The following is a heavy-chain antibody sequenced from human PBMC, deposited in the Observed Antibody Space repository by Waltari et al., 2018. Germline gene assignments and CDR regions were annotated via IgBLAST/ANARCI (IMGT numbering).Heavy chain of an antibody. CDR2: IYYSGST. V-gene: IGHV4-59*01. D-gene: IGHD1-26*01. J-gene: IGHJ4*02. Sequence: QVQLQESGPGLVKPSETLSLTCTVSGGSISSYYWSWIRQPPGKGLEWIVYIYYSGSTNYNPSRKSRVTISVDTSKNQFSLKLSSVTAADTAVYYCARSPKNTTPYFDYWGQGTLVTVSS. CDR1: GGSISSYY. CDR3: ARSPKNTTPYFDY.